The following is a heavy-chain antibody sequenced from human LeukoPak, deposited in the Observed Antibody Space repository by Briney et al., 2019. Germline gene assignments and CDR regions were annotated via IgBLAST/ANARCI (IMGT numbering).Heavy chain of an antibody. V-gene: IGHV3-48*01. CDR2: ISSSSSTI. CDR3: ARDSTGYYGSGSYFLSG. D-gene: IGHD3-10*01. CDR1: GFTFSSYS. J-gene: IGHJ4*02. Sequence: GGSLRLSCAASGFTFSSYSMNWVRQAPGKGLGWVSYISSSSSTIYYADSVKGRFTISRDNAKNSLYLQMNSLRAEDTAVYYCARDSTGYYGSGSYFLSGWGQGTLVTVSS.